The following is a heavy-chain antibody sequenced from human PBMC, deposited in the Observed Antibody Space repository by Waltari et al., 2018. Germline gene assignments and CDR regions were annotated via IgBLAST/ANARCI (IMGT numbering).Heavy chain of an antibody. D-gene: IGHD3-22*01. Sequence: HVQLQESGPGRVKRSETLHLPRPLPGHFLSYDHWTWLRQAAGKGLEWIAYLRNTGGTKCTPSLESRVTVSADTSKKQFSLRLTSVTAADTAVYYCARLPTKYYDSIGWGFFDQWGQGILVTVSS. J-gene: IGHJ4*02. CDR1: GHFLSYDH. CDR2: LRNTGGT. V-gene: IGHV4-59*08. CDR3: ARLPTKYYDSIGWGFFDQ.